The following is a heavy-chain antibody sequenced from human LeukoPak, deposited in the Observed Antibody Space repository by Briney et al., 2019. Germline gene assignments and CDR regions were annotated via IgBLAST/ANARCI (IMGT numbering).Heavy chain of an antibody. J-gene: IGHJ4*02. CDR1: GGSISSGDYY. CDR3: ARRLRPTGRDY. CDR2: IYYSGSP. Sequence: SETLSLTCTVSGGSISSGDYYWSWIRQPPGKGLEWIGYIYYSGSPYYNPSLKSRVTISVDTSKNQFSLKLSSVTAADTAVYYCARRLRPTGRDYWGQGTLVTVSS. V-gene: IGHV4-30-4*01. D-gene: IGHD4-17*01.